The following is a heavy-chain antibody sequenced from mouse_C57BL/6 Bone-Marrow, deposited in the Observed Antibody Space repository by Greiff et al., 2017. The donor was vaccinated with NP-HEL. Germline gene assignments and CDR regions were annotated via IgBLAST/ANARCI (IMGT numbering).Heavy chain of an antibody. D-gene: IGHD2-4*01. CDR1: GFSLTSYG. J-gene: IGHJ4*01. CDR3: AGYDYGCYYAMDY. Sequence: VQLVESGPGLVQPSQSLSITCTVSGFSLTSYGVHWVRQSPGKGLEWLGVIWSGGSTDYNAAFISRLSISKDNSKSQVFFKMNSLQADDTAIYYCAGYDYGCYYAMDYWGQGTSVTVSS. V-gene: IGHV2-2*01. CDR2: IWSGGST.